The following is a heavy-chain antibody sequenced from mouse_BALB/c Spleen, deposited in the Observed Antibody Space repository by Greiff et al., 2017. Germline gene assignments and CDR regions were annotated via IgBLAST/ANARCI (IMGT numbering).Heavy chain of an antibody. CDR1: GFNIKDYY. CDR2: IDPENGNT. CDR3: AVITTGFYYAMDY. Sequence: EVQLQQSGAELVRPGALVKLSCKASGFNIKDYYMHWVKQRPEQGLEWIGWIDPENGNTIYDPKFQGKASITADTSSNTAYLQLSSLTSEDTAVYYCAVITTGFYYAMDYWGQGTSVTVSS. D-gene: IGHD1-1*01. J-gene: IGHJ4*01. V-gene: IGHV14-1*02.